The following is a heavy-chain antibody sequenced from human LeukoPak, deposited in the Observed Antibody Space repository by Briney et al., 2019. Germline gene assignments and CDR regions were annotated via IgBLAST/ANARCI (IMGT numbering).Heavy chain of an antibody. V-gene: IGHV4-34*01. J-gene: IGHJ4*02. CDR3: ARLTARVGATDDY. CDR1: GGSFSGYY. CDR2: INHSGST. Sequence: SETLSLTCAVYGGSFSGYYWSWIRQPPGKGLEWIGEINHSGSTNYNPSLKSRVTISVDTSKNQFSLKLSSVTAADTAVYYCARLTARVGATDDYWGQGTLVTVSS. D-gene: IGHD1-26*01.